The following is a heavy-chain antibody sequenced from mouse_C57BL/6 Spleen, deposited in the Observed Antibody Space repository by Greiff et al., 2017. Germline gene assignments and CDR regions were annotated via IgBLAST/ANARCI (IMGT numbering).Heavy chain of an antibody. CDR2: ITPSNGGT. J-gene: IGHJ3*01. D-gene: IGHD1-2*01. CDR1: GYTFTSYW. Sequence: QVQLPQPGTELVKPGASVKLSCKASGYTFTSYWMHWVKQRPGQGLEWIGNITPSNGGTNYNEKFKSKATLTVDKSSITAYMQLSSLTSQDSAVYDCESGGGPCDGRFAYWGQGTLVTVSA. CDR3: ESGGGPCDGRFAY. V-gene: IGHV1-53*01.